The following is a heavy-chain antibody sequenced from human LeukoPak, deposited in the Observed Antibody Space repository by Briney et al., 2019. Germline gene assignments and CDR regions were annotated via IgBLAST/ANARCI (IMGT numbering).Heavy chain of an antibody. V-gene: IGHV4-39*01. J-gene: IGHJ6*02. CDR2: IYYSGNT. CDR1: AGSISSSRYY. Sequence: RPSETLSLTCTVSAGSISSSRYYWGWIRQPPGKGLEWIGTIYYSGNTYYNPSLKSRVTISVDTSKNQFSLKLSSVAAADTAVYYCARGGTSQLWLNLYYYGMDVWGQGTTVTVSS. CDR3: ARGGTSQLWLNLYYYGMDV. D-gene: IGHD5-18*01.